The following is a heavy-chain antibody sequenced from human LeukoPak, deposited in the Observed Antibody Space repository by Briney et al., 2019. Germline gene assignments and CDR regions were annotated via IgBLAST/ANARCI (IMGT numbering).Heavy chain of an antibody. CDR1: GYTFTAYY. CDR3: ARDYYGGSYYYGSVDY. CDR2: INPNSGGT. J-gene: IGHJ4*02. V-gene: IGHV1-2*02. Sequence: ASVKVSCKASGYTFTAYYMHWVRQAPGQGLEWMGWINPNSGGTNYAQKFQGRVTMTRDTSISTAYMELSRLRSDDTAVYYCARDYYGGSYYYGSVDYWGQGTLVTVSS. D-gene: IGHD3-10*01.